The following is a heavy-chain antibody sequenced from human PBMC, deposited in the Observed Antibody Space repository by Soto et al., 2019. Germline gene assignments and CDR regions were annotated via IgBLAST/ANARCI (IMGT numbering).Heavy chain of an antibody. J-gene: IGHJ6*02. Sequence: HPGGSLRLSCAASGFIFSGYSMNWVRQAPGKGLEWVSAISGGGGSTYYADSVKGRFTISRDNSKNTLYLQMNSLRAEDTAVYYCAKVFPYGSGSYYSYYYGMDVWGQGTTVTVSS. CDR1: GFIFSGYS. V-gene: IGHV3-23*01. CDR3: AKVFPYGSGSYYSYYYGMDV. CDR2: ISGGGGST. D-gene: IGHD3-10*01.